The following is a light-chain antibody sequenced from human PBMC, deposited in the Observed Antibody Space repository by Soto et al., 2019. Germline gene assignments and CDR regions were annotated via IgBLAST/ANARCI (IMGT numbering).Light chain of an antibody. CDR3: QQYFEWPPMT. CDR1: ETVATN. CDR2: GAS. V-gene: IGKV3-15*01. J-gene: IGKJ1*01. Sequence: PGTLYVSPGKRATPTCWASETVATNLAWYQQKPGQAPRLLISGASTRAAGISDRFRGSGSGTEFTLTISSLRSEDSAIYYCQQYFEWPPMTFGQGTKVDI.